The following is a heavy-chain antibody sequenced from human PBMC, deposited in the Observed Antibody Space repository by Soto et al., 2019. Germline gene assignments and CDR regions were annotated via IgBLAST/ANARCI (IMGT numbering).Heavy chain of an antibody. Sequence: ASVKVSCKASGYTFTSYAMHWVRQAPGQRLEWMGWINAGNGNTKYSQKFQGRVTITRDTSASTAYMELSSLRSEDTAVYYCAIVREWPNEYYYYYMDVWGKGTTVTVSS. J-gene: IGHJ6*03. CDR2: INAGNGNT. CDR3: AIVREWPNEYYYYYMDV. D-gene: IGHD3-3*01. CDR1: GYTFTSYA. V-gene: IGHV1-3*01.